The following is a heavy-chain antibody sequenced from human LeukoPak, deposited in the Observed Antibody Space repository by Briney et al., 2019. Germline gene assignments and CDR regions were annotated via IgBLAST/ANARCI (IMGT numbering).Heavy chain of an antibody. Sequence: GGSLRLSCAASGFTFSSYSMNWVRQAPGKGLEWVSSISSSSSYIYYADSVKGRFTISRDNAKNSLYLQMNSLRAEDTAVYHCARALTMIVNDAFDIWGQGTMVTVSS. CDR1: GFTFSSYS. CDR3: ARALTMIVNDAFDI. D-gene: IGHD3-22*01. V-gene: IGHV3-21*01. J-gene: IGHJ3*02. CDR2: ISSSSSYI.